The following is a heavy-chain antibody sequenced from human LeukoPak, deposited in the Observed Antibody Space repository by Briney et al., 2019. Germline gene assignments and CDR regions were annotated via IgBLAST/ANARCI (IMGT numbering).Heavy chain of an antibody. CDR1: GFTFSSYT. CDR2: MTSNSHT. CDR3: ARDLDFWSRYKDY. V-gene: IGHV3-21*01. J-gene: IGHJ4*02. D-gene: IGHD3-3*01. Sequence: GGSLRLSWAASGFTFSSYTMNWVRQAPGKGLEWVSSMTSNSHTYYADSVKGRFTISRDNVKKSLFLQMNSLRAEDTAIYYCARDLDFWSRYKDYWGQGSLVTVSS.